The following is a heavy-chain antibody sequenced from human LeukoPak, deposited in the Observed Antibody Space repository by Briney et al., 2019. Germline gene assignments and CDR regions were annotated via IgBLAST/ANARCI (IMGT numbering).Heavy chain of an antibody. J-gene: IGHJ3*02. CDR3: AKGVIYDSSQWYGFDI. D-gene: IGHD3-22*01. CDR2: ISGNDGST. CDR1: GLTFSSCA. V-gene: IGHV3-23*01. Sequence: GGSLRVSCAAPGLTFSSCAMSWVRQAPGKGLEWVSAISGNDGSTNYADSVKGRFTISRDNSKNTLYLQMNSLRAEDTAVYYCAKGVIYDSSQWYGFDIWGQGTMVTVSS.